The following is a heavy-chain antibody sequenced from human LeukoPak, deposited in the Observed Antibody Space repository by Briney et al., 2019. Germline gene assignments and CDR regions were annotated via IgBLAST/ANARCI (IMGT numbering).Heavy chain of an antibody. J-gene: IGHJ4*02. CDR2: VSGSGGST. Sequence: PGGSLRLSCAASGFTFSGYAMSWVRQAPGKGLEWVSAVSGSGGSTYYADSVKGRFNISRDNSKHTLYLHMNSLRAEDTAVYYCASHHSYDSSGLDDYFDYWGQGTLVTVSS. V-gene: IGHV3-23*01. CDR1: GFTFSGYA. CDR3: ASHHSYDSSGLDDYFDY. D-gene: IGHD3-22*01.